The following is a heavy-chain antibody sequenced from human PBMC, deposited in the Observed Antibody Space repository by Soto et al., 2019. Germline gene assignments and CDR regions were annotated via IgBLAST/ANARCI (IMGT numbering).Heavy chain of an antibody. V-gene: IGHV1-18*01. CDR2: ISAYNGNT. J-gene: IGHJ5*02. CDR1: GYTFTSYG. Sequence: GASVKVSCKASGYTFTSYGISWVRQAPGQGLEWMGWISAYNGNTNYAQKLQGRVTMTTDTSTSTAYMELRSLRSDDTAVYYCARDPRDRVTTVYNWFDPWGQGTLVTVSS. CDR3: ARDPRDRVTTVYNWFDP. D-gene: IGHD4-17*01.